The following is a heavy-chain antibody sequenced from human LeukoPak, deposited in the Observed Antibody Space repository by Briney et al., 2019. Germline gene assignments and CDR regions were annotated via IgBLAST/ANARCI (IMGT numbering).Heavy chain of an antibody. CDR2: ISGSGSSI. CDR3: ARAALFKDYGSGSLDAFDI. Sequence: GGSPRLSCAASGFTFSDYYMSWIRQAPGKGLEWVSYISGSGSSIYYADSVKGRFTISRDNAKNSLYLQMNSLRAEDTAVYYCARAALFKDYGSGSLDAFDIWGQGTMVTVSS. V-gene: IGHV3-11*01. D-gene: IGHD3-10*01. CDR1: GFTFSDYY. J-gene: IGHJ3*02.